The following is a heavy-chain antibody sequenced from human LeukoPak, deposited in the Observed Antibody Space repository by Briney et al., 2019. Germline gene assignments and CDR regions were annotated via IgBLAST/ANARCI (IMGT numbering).Heavy chain of an antibody. CDR1: GGSFSGYY. Sequence: PSETLSLTCAVYGGSFSGYYWSWIRQPPGKGLEWIGEINHSGSTNYNPSLKSRVTISVDTSKNQFSLKLSSVTAADTAVYYCARDLGPGYSSGWYFDYWGQGTLVTVSS. J-gene: IGHJ4*02. CDR3: ARDLGPGYSSGWYFDY. V-gene: IGHV4-34*01. CDR2: INHSGST. D-gene: IGHD6-19*01.